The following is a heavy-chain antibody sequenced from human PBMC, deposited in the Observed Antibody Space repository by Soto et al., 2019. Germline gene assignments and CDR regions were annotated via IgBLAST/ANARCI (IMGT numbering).Heavy chain of an antibody. V-gene: IGHV3-30*18. D-gene: IGHD2-2*01. CDR2: ISYDGSNK. J-gene: IGHJ4*02. Sequence: QVQLVASGGGVVQPGRSLRLSCAASGFTFSSYGMHWVRQAPGKGLEWVAVISYDGSNKYYADSVKGRFTISRDNSKNTLYLQMNSLRAEDTAVYYCAKGEVIFSTSCPFDYWGQGTLVTVSS. CDR3: AKGEVIFSTSCPFDY. CDR1: GFTFSSYG.